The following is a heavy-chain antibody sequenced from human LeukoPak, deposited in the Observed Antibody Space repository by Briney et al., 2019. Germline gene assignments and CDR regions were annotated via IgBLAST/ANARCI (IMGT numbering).Heavy chain of an antibody. CDR1: GFTFSSYW. Sequence: GGSLRLSCEASGFTFSSYWMSWVRLAPGKGLEGVANIKQDGSEEYYVDSVKGRFTISRGNAKNSLYLVMNSLRGEDTAVYYCAKVVQVLTGYYISYGMNVWGQGTTVTVSS. CDR2: IKQDGSEE. D-gene: IGHD3-9*01. V-gene: IGHV3-7*05. J-gene: IGHJ6*02. CDR3: AKVVQVLTGYYISYGMNV.